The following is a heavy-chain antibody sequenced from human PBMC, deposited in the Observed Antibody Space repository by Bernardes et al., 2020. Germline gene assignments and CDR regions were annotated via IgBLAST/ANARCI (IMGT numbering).Heavy chain of an antibody. CDR3: ASSVIYSSGLPQYSSGWYYFDY. Sequence: GESLKISCKGSGYSFTSYWIGWVRQMPGKGLEWMGIIYPGDSDTRYSPSFQGQVTISADKSISTAYLQWSSLKASDTAMYYCASSVIYSSGLPQYSSGWYYFDYWGQGTLVTVSS. D-gene: IGHD6-19*01. CDR2: IYPGDSDT. CDR1: GYSFTSYW. V-gene: IGHV5-51*01. J-gene: IGHJ4*02.